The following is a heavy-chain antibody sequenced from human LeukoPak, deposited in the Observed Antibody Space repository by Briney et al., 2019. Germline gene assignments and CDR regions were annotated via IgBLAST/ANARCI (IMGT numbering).Heavy chain of an antibody. Sequence: GGSLGLPRGPSGLPFSTFPMRWFRQAPGEGRGGVSAISNSGGRTYYADSVKGRFAISTDNSKNTLYLQMNSLRAEDTATYYCAKDHTLWAGAYYFDYWGQGALVTVSS. D-gene: IGHD3/OR15-3a*01. CDR2: ISNSGGRT. J-gene: IGHJ4*02. CDR1: GLPFSTFP. CDR3: AKDHTLWAGAYYFDY. V-gene: IGHV3-23*01.